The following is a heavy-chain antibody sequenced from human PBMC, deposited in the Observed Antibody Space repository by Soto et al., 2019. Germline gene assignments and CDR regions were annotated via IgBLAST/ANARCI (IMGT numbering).Heavy chain of an antibody. CDR3: ARRRIVVPPFDPFVT. Sequence: QVQLVESGGGVVQPGRSLRLSCAASGFTFSSYGMHWVRQAPGKGLEWVAVIWYDGSNKYYAYSVKGRFTISRDNSKNTLYLQMNSRRSADTAVYYYARRRIVVPPFDPFVTWGQGTMVTVYS. J-gene: IGHJ3*02. CDR2: IWYDGSNK. V-gene: IGHV3-33*01. CDR1: GFTFSSYG. D-gene: IGHD2-2*01.